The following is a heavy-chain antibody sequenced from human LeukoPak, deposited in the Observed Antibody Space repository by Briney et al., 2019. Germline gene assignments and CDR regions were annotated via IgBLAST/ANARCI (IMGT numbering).Heavy chain of an antibody. Sequence: SQTLSLTCTVSGGSISSGGYYWSWIRQHPGKGLEWIGYIYYSGSTNYNPSLKSRVTISVDTSKNQFSLKLSSVTAADTAVYYCARVNFDWFTLDYWGQGTLVTVSS. V-gene: IGHV4-61*08. D-gene: IGHD3-9*01. J-gene: IGHJ4*02. CDR1: GGSISSGGYY. CDR3: ARVNFDWFTLDY. CDR2: IYYSGST.